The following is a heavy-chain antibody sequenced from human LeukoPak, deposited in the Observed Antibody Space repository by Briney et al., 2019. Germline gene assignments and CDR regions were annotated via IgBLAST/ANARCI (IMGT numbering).Heavy chain of an antibody. CDR2: ISVEGESA. V-gene: IGHV3-23*01. CDR3: AQGYSSGWYPH. Sequence: GGSLRLSCTVSGFSVSTSGMSWVRQAQGKGLQTISAISVEGESAYYADSVKGRFTISRDKSKNTLYLQMNSLRVEDTAVYYCAQGYSSGWYPHWGQGSLVSVSS. D-gene: IGHD6-19*01. J-gene: IGHJ4*02. CDR1: GFSVSTSG.